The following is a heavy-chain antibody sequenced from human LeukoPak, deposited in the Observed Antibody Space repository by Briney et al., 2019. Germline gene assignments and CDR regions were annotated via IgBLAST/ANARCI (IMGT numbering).Heavy chain of an antibody. J-gene: IGHJ4*02. V-gene: IGHV3-11*04. D-gene: IGHD1-14*01. Sequence: GGSLRLSCAASGFTFSDNYRTWIRQAPGKGLEWVSYISNTGSTTYYADPVKGRFTISRDNAKNSLYLQMNSLRAEDTAVYYCARARKGYYFDYWGQGTLVTVSS. CDR1: GFTFSDNY. CDR3: ARARKGYYFDY. CDR2: ISNTGSTT.